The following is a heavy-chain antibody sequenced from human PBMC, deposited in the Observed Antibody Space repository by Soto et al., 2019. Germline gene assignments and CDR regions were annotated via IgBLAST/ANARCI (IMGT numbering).Heavy chain of an antibody. J-gene: IGHJ3*01. CDR3: TTIDSGVVSGSGDAFDV. Sequence: EVQLVESGGDLVKPGGSLRLSCAASGFIFSNVWMNRVRQAPGKGLEWVGRIKSRSDGGATDLAAPVNGRFTFSRDDSKDTLYLPMRSLTPENTAVYYCTTIDSGVVSGSGDAFDVWGQGTLVTVSS. CDR2: IKSRSDGGAT. V-gene: IGHV3-15*01. D-gene: IGHD3-3*01. CDR1: GFIFSNVW.